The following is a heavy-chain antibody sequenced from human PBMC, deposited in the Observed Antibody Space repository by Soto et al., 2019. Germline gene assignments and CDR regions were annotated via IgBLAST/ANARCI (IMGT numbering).Heavy chain of an antibody. V-gene: IGHV3-23*01. CDR1: GFTFSSYA. Sequence: PGGSLRLSCAASGFTFSSYAMGWVRQAPGKGLEWVSAISGSGGSTYYADSVKGRFTISRDNSKNTLYLQMNSLRAEDTAVYYCAKSRIVGATGIHDAFDIWGQGTMVTVSS. CDR3: AKSRIVGATGIHDAFDI. D-gene: IGHD1-26*01. CDR2: ISGSGGST. J-gene: IGHJ3*02.